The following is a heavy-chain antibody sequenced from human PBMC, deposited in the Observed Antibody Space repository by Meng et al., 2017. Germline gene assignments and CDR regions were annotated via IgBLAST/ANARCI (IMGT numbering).Heavy chain of an antibody. CDR3: VDSSGYYYGGGY. Sequence: VQVVGSGGGLVQPWGFLKLSCAAAGFTVSGSAMHWVRRASGKGLEWVGRIRSKANSYATAYAASVKGRFTISRDDSKNTAYLQMNSLKTEDTAVYYCVDSSGYYYGGGYWGQGTLVTVSS. V-gene: IGHV3-73*02. CDR2: IRSKANSYAT. J-gene: IGHJ4*02. CDR1: GFTVSGSA. D-gene: IGHD3-22*01.